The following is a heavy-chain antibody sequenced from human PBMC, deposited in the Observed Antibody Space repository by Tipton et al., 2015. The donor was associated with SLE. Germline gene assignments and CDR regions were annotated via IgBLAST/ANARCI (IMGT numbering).Heavy chain of an antibody. V-gene: IGHV4-59*01. CDR3: ARVTTGLYGMDV. Sequence: TLSLTCTVSGGSISSYYWSWIRQPPGKGLEWIGYIYYSGSTNYNTSLKRRVTISVDTSKNQFSLKLSSVTAADTAVYYCARVTTGLYGMDVWGQGTTVTVSS. CDR1: GGSISSYY. D-gene: IGHD4-17*01. J-gene: IGHJ6*02. CDR2: IYYSGST.